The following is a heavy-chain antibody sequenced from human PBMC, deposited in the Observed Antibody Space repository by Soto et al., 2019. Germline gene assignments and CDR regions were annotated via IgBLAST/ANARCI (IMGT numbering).Heavy chain of an antibody. Sequence: SVKVSCKASGGTFSSYAISWVRQAPGQGLEWMGGIIPIFGTANYAQKFQGRVTITADESTSTAYMELSSLRSEDTAVYYCARPLRYYDSSGYYTFDYWGQGTMVTVYS. CDR2: IIPIFGTA. V-gene: IGHV1-69*13. CDR3: ARPLRYYDSSGYYTFDY. CDR1: GGTFSSYA. J-gene: IGHJ4*02. D-gene: IGHD3-22*01.